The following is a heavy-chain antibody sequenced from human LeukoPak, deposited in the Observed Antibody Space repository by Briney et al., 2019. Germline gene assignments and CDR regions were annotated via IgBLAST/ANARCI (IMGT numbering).Heavy chain of an antibody. Sequence: GGSLRLSCAASGFKFSSYSMNWVRQAPGKGLGWVSSTDSRGRGQYYTDSVKGRFTISRDNARDTLYLQMNSLRAEDTAVYYCAREGSIVPHQDLDYWGQGTLVTVSS. J-gene: IGHJ4*02. D-gene: IGHD2-15*01. CDR3: AREGSIVPHQDLDY. CDR2: TDSRGRGQ. V-gene: IGHV3-21*01. CDR1: GFKFSSYS.